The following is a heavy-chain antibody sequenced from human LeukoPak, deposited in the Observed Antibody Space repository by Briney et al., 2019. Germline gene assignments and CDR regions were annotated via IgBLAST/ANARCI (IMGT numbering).Heavy chain of an antibody. D-gene: IGHD3-10*01. CDR1: GGSISSYY. J-gene: IGHJ5*02. Sequence: SETLSLTCTVSGGSISSYYWSWIRQPPGKGLEWIGYIYYSGSTNYNPSLKSRVTISVDTSKNQFSLKLSSVTAADTAVYYCARVDYYGSGGYEWFDPWGQGTLVTVSS. CDR3: ARVDYYGSGGYEWFDP. V-gene: IGHV4-59*01. CDR2: IYYSGST.